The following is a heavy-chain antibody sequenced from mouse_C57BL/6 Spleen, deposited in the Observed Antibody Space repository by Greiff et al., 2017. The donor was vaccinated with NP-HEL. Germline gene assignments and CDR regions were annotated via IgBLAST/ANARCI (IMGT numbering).Heavy chain of an antibody. V-gene: IGHV1-53*01. CDR1: GYTFTSYW. J-gene: IGHJ4*01. D-gene: IGHD2-5*01. CDR2: INPSNGGT. Sequence: VQLQQPGTELVKPGASVKLSCKASGYTFTSYWMHWVKQRPGQGLEWIGNINPSNGGTNYNEKFKSKATLTVDKSSSTAYMQLSSLTSEDSAVYYCARSPDSNYGHYYAMDYWGQGTSVTVSS. CDR3: ARSPDSNYGHYYAMDY.